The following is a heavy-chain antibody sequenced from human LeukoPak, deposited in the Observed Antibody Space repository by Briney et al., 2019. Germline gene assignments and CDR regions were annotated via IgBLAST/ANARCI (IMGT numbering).Heavy chain of an antibody. CDR3: ATVSGSYYFDY. V-gene: IGHV4-31*03. J-gene: IGHJ4*02. CDR1: GGSISSDGYY. Sequence: PSQTLSLTCTVSGGSISSDGYYWSWIRQHPGKGLEWIGYIYYSGSTYYNPSLKIRVTISVDTSKNRFSLKLNSVTAADTAVYYCATVSGSYYFDYWGQGTLVTVSS. CDR2: IYYSGST. D-gene: IGHD3-3*01.